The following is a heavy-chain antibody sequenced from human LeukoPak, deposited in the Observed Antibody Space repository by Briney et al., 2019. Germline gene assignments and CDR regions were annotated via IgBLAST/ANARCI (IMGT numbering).Heavy chain of an antibody. V-gene: IGHV3-48*01. CDR3: ARRFDS. J-gene: IGHJ4*02. CDR2: IGPGGDI. Sequence: PGGSLRLSCAASGFSFTAYSMNWVRQAPGRGPEWISYIGPGGDIYYADSVTGRFTVSRDTAKNSLCLQMNGLRVEDTAVYYCARRFDSWGQGTLVTVSS. CDR1: GFSFTAYS.